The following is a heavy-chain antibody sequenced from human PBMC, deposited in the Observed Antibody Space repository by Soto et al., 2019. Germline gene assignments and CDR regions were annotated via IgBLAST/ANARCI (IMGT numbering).Heavy chain of an antibody. CDR3: ARGNLVFDL. J-gene: IGHJ4*02. CDR1: CAPLNNHY. CDR2: IHYTGST. Sequence: SETLSPPPTLSCAPLNNHYWGWIRQSPGKGLELMGFIHYTGSTWYNPSLQSRLSLSVETSKNQLSLELRSVTAPDTAVYYCARGNLVFDLWGQGTRVTVSS. D-gene: IGHD3-3*01. V-gene: IGHV4-59*11.